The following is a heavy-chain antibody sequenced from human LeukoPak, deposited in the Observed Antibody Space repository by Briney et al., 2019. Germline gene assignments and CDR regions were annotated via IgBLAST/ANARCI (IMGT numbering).Heavy chain of an antibody. CDR2: INVANGNR. J-gene: IGHJ6*02. CDR3: ARGSGGDIVELSPFYFYGMDV. D-gene: IGHD2-21*01. CDR1: GYTFTDYA. V-gene: IGHV1-3*01. Sequence: GASVKVSCKASGYTFTDYAIHWVRQTPGQRLEWMGWINVANGNRKYSPKFQDRITVTRDPFASTAYMELSSLTSADTAVYYCARGSGGDIVELSPFYFYGMDVWGQGTTVTVSS.